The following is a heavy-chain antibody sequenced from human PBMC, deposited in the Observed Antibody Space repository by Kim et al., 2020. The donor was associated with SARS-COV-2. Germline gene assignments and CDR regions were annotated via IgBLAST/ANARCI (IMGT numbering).Heavy chain of an antibody. CDR3: ARAWAGVVPSPILGIGPHYDYYDMDV. CDR1: VGFLRGYH. D-gene: IGHD7-27*01. V-gene: IGHV4-34*01. CDR2: INHSGAT. Sequence: SETLSLTCAVYVGFLRGYHWTWVRQPPGKGLEWIGEINHSGATNYNPSLRSRVAISIDTSKNQFSLKLNSVTAAATSVYFGARAWAGVVPSPILGIGPHYDYYDMDVWGRGTTVTVSS. J-gene: IGHJ6*02.